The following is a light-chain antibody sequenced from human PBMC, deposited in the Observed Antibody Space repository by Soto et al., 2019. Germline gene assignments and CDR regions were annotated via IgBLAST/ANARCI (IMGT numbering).Light chain of an antibody. CDR2: EVN. J-gene: IGLJ2*01. CDR1: SGDVGNYDL. CDR3: CAYANSITFVS. Sequence: QSALTQPASVSGSPGQSITISCTGTSGDVGNYDLVSWYQHHPGKAPKLMIHEVNKRPSGVSDRFSGSKSGNTASLTISGLQAEDEADYYCCAYANSITFVSFGGGTKLTVL. V-gene: IGLV2-23*02.